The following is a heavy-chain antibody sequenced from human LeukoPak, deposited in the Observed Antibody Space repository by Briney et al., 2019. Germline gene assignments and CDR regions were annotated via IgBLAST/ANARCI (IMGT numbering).Heavy chain of an antibody. J-gene: IGHJ4*02. V-gene: IGHV1-69*13. CDR2: IIPIFGTA. CDR3: ASFVDPLFGY. Sequence: SVKVSCKASGGTFSSYAISWERQAPGQGLEWMGGIIPIFGTANYAQKFQGRVTITADESTSTAYMELSSLRSEDTAVYYCASFVDPLFGYWGQGTLVTVSS. CDR1: GGTFSSYA. D-gene: IGHD5-12*01.